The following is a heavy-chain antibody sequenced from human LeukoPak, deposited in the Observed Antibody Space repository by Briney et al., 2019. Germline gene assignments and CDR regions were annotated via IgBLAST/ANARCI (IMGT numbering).Heavy chain of an antibody. J-gene: IGHJ4*02. D-gene: IGHD6-19*01. CDR1: GFTFSSYS. CDR2: ISSSSSYI. Sequence: GGSLRLSCAASGFTFSSYSMNWVRQAPGKGLEWVSSISSSSSYIYYVDSVKGRFTISRDNAKNSLYLQMNSLRAEDTAVYYCARTHSSGWYYFDYWGQGTLVTVSS. CDR3: ARTHSSGWYYFDY. V-gene: IGHV3-21*01.